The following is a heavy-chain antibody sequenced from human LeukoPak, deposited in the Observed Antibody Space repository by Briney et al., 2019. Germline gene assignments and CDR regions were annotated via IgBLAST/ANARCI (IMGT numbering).Heavy chain of an antibody. CDR1: GLTFSSHS. V-gene: IGHV3-21*01. D-gene: IGHD3-22*01. CDR2: ISSSRSYI. J-gene: IGHJ4*02. CDR3: ASSLKAYDYDSSGYPPDC. Sequence: GGSLTLSCAPSGLTFSSHSMNWVRQAPGKGMEWVSSISSSRSYIYCADSVKGRFSISRDNAKNSLYLQMIRLRAEDTAVYYCASSLKAYDYDSSGYPPDCWGQGTLVTVS.